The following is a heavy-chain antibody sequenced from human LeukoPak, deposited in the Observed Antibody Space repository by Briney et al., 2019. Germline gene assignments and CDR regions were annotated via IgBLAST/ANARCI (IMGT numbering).Heavy chain of an antibody. D-gene: IGHD2-15*01. CDR2: FDGNADGT. J-gene: IGHJ4*02. CDR1: GFTFSRSG. V-gene: IGHV3-23*01. CDR3: VKPRIIGLGWAQFDY. Sequence: GGSLRLSCATSGFTFSRSGMTWVRQPPGKGLEWVASFDGNADGTHYADSVKGRCTISRDNSKNTVYLQMNSLRAEDTAIYYCVKPRIIGLGWAQFDYWGQGSLVTVSS.